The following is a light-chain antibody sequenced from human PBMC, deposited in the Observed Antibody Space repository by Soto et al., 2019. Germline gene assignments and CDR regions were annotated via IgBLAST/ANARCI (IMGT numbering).Light chain of an antibody. CDR2: DTS. J-gene: IGKJ3*01. CDR3: QHYGTSAL. CDR1: QSVSSSY. V-gene: IGKV3-20*01. Sequence: EIVLTQSPCTLSLSPGERATLSCRASQSVSSSYLACYQHKPGQAPRLLIYDTSDRATGIPDRFSASGFGTDSPLTNSRLEPEDFAVYYCQHYGTSALFGPGTKVDIK.